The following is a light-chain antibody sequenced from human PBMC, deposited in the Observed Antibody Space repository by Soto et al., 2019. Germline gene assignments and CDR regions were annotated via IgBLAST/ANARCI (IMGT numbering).Light chain of an antibody. Sequence: IVMTQSPSTLSLSPGERATLSCRASQSVSSNLAWYQQKPGQAPRPVIYGASTRATGIPARFSGSGSGTEFTLTISSLQSEDLAVYYCQQYSNWPRTFGQGTKVDIK. CDR1: QSVSSN. J-gene: IGKJ1*01. CDR2: GAS. CDR3: QQYSNWPRT. V-gene: IGKV3-15*01.